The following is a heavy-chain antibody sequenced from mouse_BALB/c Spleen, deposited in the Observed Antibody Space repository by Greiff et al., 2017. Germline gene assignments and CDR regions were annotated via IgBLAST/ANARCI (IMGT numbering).Heavy chain of an antibody. CDR2: IDTSDSYT. CDR3: ARWGLGFDY. V-gene: IGHV1-69*01. Sequence: QVQLKQPGAELVMPGASVKMSCKASGYTFTDYWMHWVKQRPGQGLEWIGAIDTSDSYTSYNQKFKGKATLTVDESSSTAYMQLSSLTSEDSAVYYCARWGLGFDYWGQGTTLTVSS. J-gene: IGHJ2*01. CDR1: GYTFTDYW. D-gene: IGHD2-2*01.